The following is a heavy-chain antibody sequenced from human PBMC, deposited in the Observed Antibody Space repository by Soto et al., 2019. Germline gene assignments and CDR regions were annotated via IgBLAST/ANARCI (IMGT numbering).Heavy chain of an antibody. J-gene: IGHJ4*02. Sequence: PGGSLRLSCAASGFTFTTYAMTWVRQAPGKGLEWLSAINTAGTTYYADSVKGRFTISRDNAKNTLYPQMNGLRVEDTAVYYCAKDWYEDSWGQGTLVTVSS. V-gene: IGHV3-23*01. D-gene: IGHD6-13*01. CDR3: AKDWYEDS. CDR2: INTAGTT. CDR1: GFTFTTYA.